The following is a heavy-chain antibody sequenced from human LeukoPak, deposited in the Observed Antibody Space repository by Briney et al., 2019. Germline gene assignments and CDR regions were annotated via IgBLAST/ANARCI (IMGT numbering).Heavy chain of an antibody. D-gene: IGHD3-3*01. Sequence: TGGSLRLSCAASGFTFSSYAMSWVRQAPGKGLEWVSAISGSGGSTYYADSVKGRFTISRDNSKNTLYLQMNSLRAEDTAVYYCATYDFWSGYLYYFDYWGQGTLVTVSS. CDR1: GFTFSSYA. J-gene: IGHJ4*02. CDR2: ISGSGGST. V-gene: IGHV3-23*01. CDR3: ATYDFWSGYLYYFDY.